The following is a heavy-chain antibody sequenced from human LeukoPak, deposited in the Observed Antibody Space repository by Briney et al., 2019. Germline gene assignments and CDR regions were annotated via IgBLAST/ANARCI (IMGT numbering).Heavy chain of an antibody. V-gene: IGHV3-30*04. Sequence: GGSLRLSCAASGFTFSTYAMHWVRQAPGKGLEWVALISHDGSNKYYADSVKGRFTISRDNSKNTLSLQMNSLRVEDTAVYYCARDDYWGQGTLVTVSS. CDR3: ARDDY. CDR2: ISHDGSNK. CDR1: GFTFSTYA. J-gene: IGHJ4*02.